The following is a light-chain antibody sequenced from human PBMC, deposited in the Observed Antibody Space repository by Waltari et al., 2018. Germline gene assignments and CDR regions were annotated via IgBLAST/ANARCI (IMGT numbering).Light chain of an antibody. CDR2: GAS. J-gene: IGKJ4*01. CDR3: QQYGSSKLT. Sequence: EIVLTQSPGTLSLSPGERATLSCRASQSVSSSYLAWYQQTPGQAPRLPIYGASSRATGIPDRFSGSGSGTDFTLTISRLEPEDFAVYYCQQYGSSKLTFGGGTKVEIK. CDR1: QSVSSSY. V-gene: IGKV3-20*01.